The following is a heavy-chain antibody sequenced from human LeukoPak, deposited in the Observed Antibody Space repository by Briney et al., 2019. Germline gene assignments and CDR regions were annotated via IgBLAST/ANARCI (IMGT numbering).Heavy chain of an antibody. J-gene: IGHJ4*02. CDR1: GFTFNTYG. CDR2: IASDGRDK. CDR3: AKDGARGAAKYYFDY. Sequence: GGSLRLSCAASGFTFNTYGMHWVRQAPGKGLEWVAVIASDGRDKKYADSVKGRFTITRDNSKNTLYLQMNSLRAEDTAVYYCAKDGARGAAKYYFDYWGQGTPVTVSS. D-gene: IGHD6-13*01. V-gene: IGHV3-30*18.